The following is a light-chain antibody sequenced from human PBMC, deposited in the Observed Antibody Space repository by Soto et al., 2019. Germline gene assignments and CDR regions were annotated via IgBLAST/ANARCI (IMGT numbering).Light chain of an antibody. V-gene: IGKV1-5*03. CDR2: KAS. CDR3: QQYNNYGSWT. J-gene: IGKJ1*01. Sequence: DIPMTQSPSTLSASVGDTVTITCRASQSISAWLAWYQQKPGKAPKLLIYKASSLESGVPSRFSVSGSWTEFTLTISSLQPDDFATYYCQQYNNYGSWTFGQGTKVEI. CDR1: QSISAW.